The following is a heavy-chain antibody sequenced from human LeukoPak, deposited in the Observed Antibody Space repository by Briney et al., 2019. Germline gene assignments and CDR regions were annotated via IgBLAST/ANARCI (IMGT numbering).Heavy chain of an antibody. V-gene: IGHV5-51*01. J-gene: IGHJ3*02. CDR3: ARRGERITMVRGVLADAFDI. CDR1: GYSFTSYW. D-gene: IGHD3-10*01. Sequence: GESLKISCKGSGYSFTSYWIGWVRQMPGKGLELMGIIYPGDSDTRYSPSFQGQVTISADKSISTAYLQWSSLKASDTAMYYCARRGERITMVRGVLADAFDIWGQGTMVTVSS. CDR2: IYPGDSDT.